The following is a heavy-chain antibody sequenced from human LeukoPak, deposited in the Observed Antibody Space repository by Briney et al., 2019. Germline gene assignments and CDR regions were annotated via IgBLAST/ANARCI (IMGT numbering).Heavy chain of an antibody. CDR2: IYPGDSDT. Sequence: GESLKISCKGSGYSFASYWIGWVRQMPGKGLEWMGIIYPGDSDTRYSPSFQGQVSISADKSISTAYLQWSSLKASDTATYYCARFHCSGGSCYPYGMDVWGQGTTVTVSS. D-gene: IGHD2-15*01. V-gene: IGHV5-51*01. CDR1: GYSFASYW. J-gene: IGHJ6*02. CDR3: ARFHCSGGSCYPYGMDV.